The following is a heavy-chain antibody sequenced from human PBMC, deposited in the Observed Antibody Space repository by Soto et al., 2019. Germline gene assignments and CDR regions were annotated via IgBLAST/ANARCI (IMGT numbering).Heavy chain of an antibody. V-gene: IGHV3-9*01. CDR3: ARAKDLPGAPDVSVLEF. CDR2: ISWNRGSI. Sequence: EVQLVESGGGLVQPGGSLRLSCAASGFPLEDYAIHWVWQAPGQGLEWVSGISWNRGSIGHADSVKGRFTISREHTRNSLYLQMNHLRTDDTAFYYFARAKDLPGAPDVSVLEFRGRGILVTVSS. CDR1: GFPLEDYA. D-gene: IGHD1-26*01. J-gene: IGHJ4*02.